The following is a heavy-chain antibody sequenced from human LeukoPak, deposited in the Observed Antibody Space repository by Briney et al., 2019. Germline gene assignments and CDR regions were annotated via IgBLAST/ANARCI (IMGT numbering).Heavy chain of an antibody. CDR1: GGSISSGGYY. D-gene: IGHD6-13*01. J-gene: IGHJ4*02. CDR3: AKRVAAAGIFDY. V-gene: IGHV4-30-2*01. Sequence: SQTLSLTCTVSGGSISSGGYYWSWIRQPPGKGLEWIGYIYQSGSTYYTPSLESRVTISVDRSKNQFSLRLSSVTAADTAVYYCAKRVAAAGIFDYWGQGTLVTVSS. CDR2: IYQSGST.